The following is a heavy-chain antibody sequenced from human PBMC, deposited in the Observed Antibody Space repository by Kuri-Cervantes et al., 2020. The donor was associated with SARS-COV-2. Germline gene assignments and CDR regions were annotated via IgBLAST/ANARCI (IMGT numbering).Heavy chain of an antibody. CDR1: GGTFSSYA. D-gene: IGHD2-2*01. J-gene: IGHJ4*02. CDR3: ARASSIVVVPAAPFDY. V-gene: IGHV1-69*13. CDR2: IIPIFGTA. Sequence: SVKVSCKASGGTFSSYAISWVRQAPGQGLEWMGRIIPIFGTANYAQKFQGRVTITADESTSTAYMELSSLRSDDTAVYYCARASSIVVVPAAPFDYWGQGTLVTVSS.